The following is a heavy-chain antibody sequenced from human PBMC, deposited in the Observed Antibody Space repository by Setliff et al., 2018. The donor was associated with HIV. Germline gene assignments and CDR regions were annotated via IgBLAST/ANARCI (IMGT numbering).Heavy chain of an antibody. V-gene: IGHV5-51*01. J-gene: IGHJ6*03. CDR1: GYSFTSYW. D-gene: IGHD6-19*01. CDR3: ARVAVPSTVYYYYHMDV. Sequence: GESLKISCKASGYSFTSYWIGWVRQMPGKGLEWMGIINPGDSDIRYSPSFRGQVTISVDKSINTAYLQWSSLKASDTAMYYCARVAVPSTVYYYYHMDVWGKGTAVTVSS. CDR2: INPGDSDI.